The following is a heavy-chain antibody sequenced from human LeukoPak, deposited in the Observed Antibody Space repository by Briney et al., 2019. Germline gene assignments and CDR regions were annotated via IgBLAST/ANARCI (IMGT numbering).Heavy chain of an antibody. Sequence: PGGSLRLSCAASGFTFSSYGMNWVRQAPGRGLEWVPHITSSGTIYYADSVKGRFTISRDNAKNSLYLQMNSLRAEDTGVYHCARVRGTYYRDAFDIWGQGTMVTVSS. J-gene: IGHJ3*02. CDR3: ARVRGTYYRDAFDI. D-gene: IGHD1-26*01. V-gene: IGHV3-48*01. CDR1: GFTFSSYG. CDR2: ITSSGTI.